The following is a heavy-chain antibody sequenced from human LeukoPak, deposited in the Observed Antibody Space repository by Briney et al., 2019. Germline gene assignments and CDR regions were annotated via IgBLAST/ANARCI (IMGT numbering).Heavy chain of an antibody. V-gene: IGHV5-51*01. CDR1: GYSFTSYW. J-gene: IGHJ3*02. Sequence: GESLKISGKGSGYSFTSYWIGWGRQMPGKGLEWMGIIYPGDSDTRYSPSFRGQVTISADKSISTAYPQWSSLKASDTAMYYCARQTRQGSSWYSVADAFDIWGQGTMVTVSS. CDR3: ARQTRQGSSWYSVADAFDI. CDR2: IYPGDSDT. D-gene: IGHD6-13*01.